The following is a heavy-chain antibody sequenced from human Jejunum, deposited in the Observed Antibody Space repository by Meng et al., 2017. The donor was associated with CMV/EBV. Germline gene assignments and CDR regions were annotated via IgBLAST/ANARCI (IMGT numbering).Heavy chain of an antibody. D-gene: IGHD3-22*01. Sequence: VTGAVSSDSMGSSKWWSWVRQPRGKGLEWIEEIYHGESATYSPSLKSRVTISVDKSKNQLSLKLSSVTAADTAVYYCARNGFYSLDFWGQGTLVTVSS. CDR1: SDSMGSSKW. J-gene: IGHJ4*02. CDR3: ARNGFYSLDF. V-gene: IGHV4-4*02. CDR2: IYHGESA.